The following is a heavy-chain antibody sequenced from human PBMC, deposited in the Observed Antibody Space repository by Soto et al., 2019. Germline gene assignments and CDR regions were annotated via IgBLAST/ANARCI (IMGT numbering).Heavy chain of an antibody. V-gene: IGHV4-39*07. CDR3: ARASGIYYYGMDV. J-gene: IGHJ6*02. D-gene: IGHD3-10*01. CDR2: IYNGGST. Sequence: PSETLSLTCTVSGGSISSSTYYWGWMRQPPGKGLEWIAKIYNGGSTYYNPSLKSRVTISVDTSKNQVSLKLSSVTAAVTAVYYCARASGIYYYGMDVWGQGTTVTVSS. CDR1: GGSISSSTYY.